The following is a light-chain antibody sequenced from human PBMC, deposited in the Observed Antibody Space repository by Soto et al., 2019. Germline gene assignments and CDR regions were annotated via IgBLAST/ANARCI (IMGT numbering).Light chain of an antibody. CDR3: SSFTNNNTPHVV. CDR1: SSDVGGYNY. J-gene: IGLJ2*01. Sequence: QSALTQPPSASGSPGQSVTISCTGTSSDVGGYNYVSWYQQHPGKAPKLMIYGVYNRPSGVSNRFSGSKSGNTASLTISGLPAEDEADYYCSSFTNNNTPHVVFGGGTKLTVL. V-gene: IGLV2-14*01. CDR2: GVY.